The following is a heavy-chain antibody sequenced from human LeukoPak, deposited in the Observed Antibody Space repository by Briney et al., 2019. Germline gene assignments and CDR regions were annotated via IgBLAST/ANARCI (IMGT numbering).Heavy chain of an antibody. Sequence: PSETLSLTCTVSGGSVSSGSYYWSWIRQPPGKGLEWIGYIYYSGSTNYNPSLKSRVTISVDTSKNQFSLRLSSVTAADTAVYYCARIPRWRAYYYYGMDVWGQGTTVTVSS. D-gene: IGHD1-14*01. V-gene: IGHV4-61*01. CDR2: IYYSGST. J-gene: IGHJ6*02. CDR1: GGSVSSGSYY. CDR3: ARIPRWRAYYYYGMDV.